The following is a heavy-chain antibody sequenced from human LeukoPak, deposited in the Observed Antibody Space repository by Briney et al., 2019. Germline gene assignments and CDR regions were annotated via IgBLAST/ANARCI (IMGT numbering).Heavy chain of an antibody. CDR1: GFTFSSYS. CDR2: ISSSSSYI. Sequence: GGSLRLSCAASGFTFSSYSMNWVRQAPGKGLEWVSYISSSSSYIYYADSVKGRFTISRDNAKNSLYLQMNSLRAEDTAVYYCAKDGDSGSSYYYYYYMDVWGKGTTVTISS. J-gene: IGHJ6*03. CDR3: AKDGDSGSSYYYYYYMDV. D-gene: IGHD1-26*01. V-gene: IGHV3-21*04.